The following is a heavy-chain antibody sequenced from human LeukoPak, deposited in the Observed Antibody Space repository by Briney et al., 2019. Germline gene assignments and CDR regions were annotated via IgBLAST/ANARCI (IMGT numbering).Heavy chain of an antibody. CDR1: GFTFGSYA. V-gene: IGHV3-23*01. J-gene: IGHJ4*02. CDR3: AKDFGVGGWFRVYFQY. CDR2: ITGSGGTT. Sequence: GGSLRLSCAASGFTFGSYAMTWVRQAPGKGLEWVSTITGSGGTTYYADSVKGRFTISRDNSKNTLYLQMNSLSAEDAAIYYCAKDFGVGGWFRVYFQYWGQGTLVTVSS. D-gene: IGHD6-19*01.